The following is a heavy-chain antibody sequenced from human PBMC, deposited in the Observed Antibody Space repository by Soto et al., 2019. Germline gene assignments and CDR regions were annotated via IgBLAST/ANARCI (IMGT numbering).Heavy chain of an antibody. CDR2: ISLYSDGT. J-gene: IGHJ5*02. CDR1: GYTFSNYG. Sequence: ASVKVSCKTSGYTFSNYGITWVRQAPGQPLEWLGWISLYSDGTNYAQKFQGRVSMTTDTSTTTACMELRSLRSDDTAVYYCARVVPGAEAWFGPWGQGTLVTVSS. D-gene: IGHD2-2*01. V-gene: IGHV1-18*01. CDR3: ARVVPGAEAWFGP.